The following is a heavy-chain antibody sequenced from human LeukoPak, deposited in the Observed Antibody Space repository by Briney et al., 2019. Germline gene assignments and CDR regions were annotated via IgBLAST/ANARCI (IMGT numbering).Heavy chain of an antibody. CDR1: GGSISSSSYY. V-gene: IGHV4-39*07. Sequence: SETLSLTCTVSGGSISSSSYYWGWIRQPPGKGLEWIGSIYYSGSTYYNPSHKSRVTISVDTSKNQLSLKLSSVTAADTAVYYCARGSSSGSLPFDYWGQGTLVTVSS. J-gene: IGHJ4*02. D-gene: IGHD6-19*01. CDR3: ARGSSSGSLPFDY. CDR2: IYYSGST.